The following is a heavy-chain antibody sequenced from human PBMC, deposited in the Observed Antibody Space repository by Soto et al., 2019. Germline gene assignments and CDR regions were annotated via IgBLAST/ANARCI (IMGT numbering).Heavy chain of an antibody. CDR1: GYTFTSYY. J-gene: IGHJ4*02. CDR3: ATVGYYDILTGYYDY. V-gene: IGHV1-46*01. CDR2: INPSGGST. D-gene: IGHD3-9*01. Sequence: GASVKVSCKASGYTFTSYYMHWVRQAPGQGLEWMGIINPSGGSTSYAQKFQGRVTMTRDTSTSTVYMELSSLRSEDTAVYYCATVGYYDILTGYYDYWGQGTLVTVSS.